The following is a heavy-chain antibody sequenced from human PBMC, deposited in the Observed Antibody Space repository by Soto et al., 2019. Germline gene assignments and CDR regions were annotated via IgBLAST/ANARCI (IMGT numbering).Heavy chain of an antibody. CDR2: IKRKTDGGPT. V-gene: IGHV3-15*01. CDR3: TTEDIVVVVAATLGAVQH. Sequence: PGGSLRLSCAASGFTFSNAWMSWVRQAPGQGLEWVGRIKRKTDGGPTDYAAPVTGRFTLSSADSKNPLPQQLNRLQTEDTAVYYCTTEDIVVVVAATLGAVQHWGQGTLVTVSS. CDR1: GFTFSNAW. J-gene: IGHJ1*01. D-gene: IGHD2-15*01.